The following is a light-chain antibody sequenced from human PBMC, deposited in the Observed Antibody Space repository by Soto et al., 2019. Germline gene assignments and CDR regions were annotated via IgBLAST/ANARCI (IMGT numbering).Light chain of an antibody. V-gene: IGLV2-14*01. Sequence: QSVLTQPASVSGSPGQSSTLSCTGTSSDVGGYNYVSWHQQHPGKAPKLVIYEVGNRPSGVSTRFSGSKSGNTASLTISGLQAEDEADYYCSSYTSSSTRVFGTGTKVTVL. CDR3: SSYTSSSTRV. J-gene: IGLJ1*01. CDR1: SSDVGGYNY. CDR2: EVG.